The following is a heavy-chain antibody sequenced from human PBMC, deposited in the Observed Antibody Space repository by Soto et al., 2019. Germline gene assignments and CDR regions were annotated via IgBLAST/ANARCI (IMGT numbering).Heavy chain of an antibody. CDR2: ISTYNGDT. V-gene: IGHV1-18*01. CDR1: GYTFSTSG. CDR3: ARAGAAPYYYYGMDV. D-gene: IGHD2-15*01. Sequence: QVQLVQSGAEVRKPGASVKVSCKASGYTFSTSGMSWLRQAPGQGLEWMGWISTYNGDTNDAPKFQDRVTMTSDISTSTGYMELRSLRSDDTAVYYCARAGAAPYYYYGMDVWGQGTRVTVSS. J-gene: IGHJ6*02.